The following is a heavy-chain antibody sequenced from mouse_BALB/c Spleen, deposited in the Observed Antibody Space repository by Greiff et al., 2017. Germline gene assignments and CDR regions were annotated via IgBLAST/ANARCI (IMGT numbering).Heavy chain of an antibody. Sequence: VKLQESGAELVRPGTSVKISCKASGYTFTNYWLGWVKQRPGHGLEWIGDIYPGGGYTNYNEKFKGKATLTADTSSSTAYMQLSSLTSEDSAVYFCAKAYCRYDRFAYWGQGTLVTVSA. D-gene: IGHD2-14*01. CDR1: GYTFTNYW. CDR2: IYPGGGYT. V-gene: IGHV1-63*02. CDR3: AKAYCRYDRFAY. J-gene: IGHJ3*01.